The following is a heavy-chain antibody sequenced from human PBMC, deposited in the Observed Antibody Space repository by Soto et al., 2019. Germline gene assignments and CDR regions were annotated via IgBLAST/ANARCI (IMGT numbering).Heavy chain of an antibody. CDR2: IYYSTRTYYNPSGST. Sequence: SETLSLTCTVSGGSISSSSYYWGWIRQPPGKGLEWIGSIYYSTRTYYNPSGSTYYNPSLKSRVSISIDTSKNHFSLKLSSVTATDTAVYYCVRHKDRNCSDPWGQGALVTVSS. CDR3: VRHKDRNCSDP. J-gene: IGHJ5*02. CDR1: GGSISSSSYY. V-gene: IGHV4-39*01.